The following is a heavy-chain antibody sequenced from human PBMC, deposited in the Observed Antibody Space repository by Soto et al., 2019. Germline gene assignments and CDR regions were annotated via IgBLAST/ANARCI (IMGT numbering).Heavy chain of an antibody. V-gene: IGHV1-69*13. CDR2: IIPIFGTA. CDR3: ARDGIVVVPAATDYYYGMDV. Sequence: ASVKVSCKASGGTFSSYAISWVRQAPGQGLEWMGGIIPIFGTANYAQKFQGRVTITADESTSTAYMELSSLGSEDTAVYYCARDGIVVVPAATDYYYGMDVWGQGTTVTVSS. CDR1: GGTFSSYA. D-gene: IGHD2-2*01. J-gene: IGHJ6*02.